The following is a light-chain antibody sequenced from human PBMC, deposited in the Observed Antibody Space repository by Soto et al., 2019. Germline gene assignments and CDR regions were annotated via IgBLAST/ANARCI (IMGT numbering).Light chain of an antibody. V-gene: IGLV1-40*01. CDR2: GDN. J-gene: IGLJ1*01. CDR1: SSNIGACYD. CDR3: QSYDRSLSGYV. Sequence: QSVLTQPPSVSGAPGQRVTISCTGSSSNIGACYDVHWYQQLPDTAPKLLIYGDNNRPSGVPDRFSDSKSGTSASLAITGLQAEDEAAYYCQSYDRSLSGYVFGTGTKLTVL.